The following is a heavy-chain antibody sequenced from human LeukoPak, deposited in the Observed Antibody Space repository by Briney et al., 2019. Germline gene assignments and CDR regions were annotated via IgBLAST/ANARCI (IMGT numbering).Heavy chain of an antibody. Sequence: GGSLRLSCAASGFTFSSYAMSWVRQAPGKGLEWVSAISGSGGSTYYADSVKGRFTISRDNAKNTVYLHMNSLRAEDTALYYCARDRQYAFDIWGQGTMVTVSS. J-gene: IGHJ3*02. CDR1: GFTFSSYA. CDR2: ISGSGGST. V-gene: IGHV3-23*01. CDR3: ARDRQYAFDI.